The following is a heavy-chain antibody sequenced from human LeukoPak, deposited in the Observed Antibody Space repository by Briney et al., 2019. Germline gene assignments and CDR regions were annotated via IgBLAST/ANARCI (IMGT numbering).Heavy chain of an antibody. CDR3: ARLEDSPSVSDY. CDR1: GGSFSGYY. J-gene: IGHJ4*02. V-gene: IGHV4-34*01. D-gene: IGHD5/OR15-5a*01. Sequence: SETLSLTCAVYGGSFSGYYWSWIRQPPGKGLEWIGEINHSGSTNYNPSLKSRVTISVDTSKNQFSLKLSSVTAADTAVYYCARLEDSPSVSDYWGQGTLVIVSS. CDR2: INHSGST.